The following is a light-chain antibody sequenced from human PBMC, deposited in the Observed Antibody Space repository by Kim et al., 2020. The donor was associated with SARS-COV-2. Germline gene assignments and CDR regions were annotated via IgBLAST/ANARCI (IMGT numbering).Light chain of an antibody. J-gene: IGLJ2*01. CDR2: DVS. CDR3: CSYAGSYTV. Sequence: PGQSVTISSTGTSNDVGGYNYVSWYQQHPGKAPKLMIYDVSNRPSGVPDRFSGSKSGNTASLTISGLQPEDEADYYCCSYAGSYTVFGGGTQLTVL. V-gene: IGLV2-11*03. CDR1: SNDVGGYNY.